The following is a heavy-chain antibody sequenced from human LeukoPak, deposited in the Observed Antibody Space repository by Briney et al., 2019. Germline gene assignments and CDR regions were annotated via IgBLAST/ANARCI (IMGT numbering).Heavy chain of an antibody. J-gene: IGHJ3*02. V-gene: IGHV6-1*01. CDR1: GDSVSTASNA. D-gene: IGHD6-19*01. CDR3: ARKNSGAFDI. CDR2: TYYNSKWYT. Sequence: PSQTLSLTCAISGDSVSTASNAWYWIRQSPSRGLEWLGRTYYNSKWYTDYAVSVSGRTTINPDTSRNQLSLQLSFVTPEDTAVYYCARKNSGAFDIWGQGTMVTVSS.